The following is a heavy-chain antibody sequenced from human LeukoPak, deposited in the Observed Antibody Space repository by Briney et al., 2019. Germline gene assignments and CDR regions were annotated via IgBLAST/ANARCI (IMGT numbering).Heavy chain of an antibody. J-gene: IGHJ4*02. V-gene: IGHV3-21*01. CDR2: ISSSSSYI. CDR3: FKQKTAYDILTGYSIEYYFDY. D-gene: IGHD3-9*01. CDR1: GFTFSSYS. Sequence: GGSLRLCCAASGFTFSSYSMNWCRKAPGKGLELFPSISSSSSYIYYADSGKGHFTISRDKAKNSLYLQMNSLRAEDTAVYFFFKQKTAYDILTGYSIEYYFDYWGQGTLVTVSS.